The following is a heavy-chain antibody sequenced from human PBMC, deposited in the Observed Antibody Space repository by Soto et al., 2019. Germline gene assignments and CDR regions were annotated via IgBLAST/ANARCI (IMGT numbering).Heavy chain of an antibody. J-gene: IGHJ3*02. Sequence: QVQLVQSGAEVKKPGASVKVSCKASGYTFTSYDINWVRQATGQGLEWMGWMNPNSGNTGYAQKFQGRDTMTRNTSISTAYMELSSLRSEDTAVYYCARGYILTGTDAFDIWGQGTMVTVSS. D-gene: IGHD3-9*01. CDR2: MNPNSGNT. CDR3: ARGYILTGTDAFDI. CDR1: GYTFTSYD. V-gene: IGHV1-8*01.